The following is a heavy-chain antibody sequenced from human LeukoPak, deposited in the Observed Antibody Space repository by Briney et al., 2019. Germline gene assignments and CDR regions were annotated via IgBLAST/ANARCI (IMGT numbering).Heavy chain of an antibody. CDR3: ARGVRDSSSWTVLMNWFDP. CDR2: NYYRGST. V-gene: IGHV4-59*01. Sequence: PSEPLSLLCTVCVGPMRSYHWGWLPEPPGEGVEGIGYNYYRGSTNYNPSLKSRVTISVDTSKNQFSLTLSSVTAADTAVYYCARGVRDSSSWTVLMNWFDPWGQGTRVTVSS. J-gene: IGHJ5*02. CDR1: VGPMRSYH. D-gene: IGHD6-13*01.